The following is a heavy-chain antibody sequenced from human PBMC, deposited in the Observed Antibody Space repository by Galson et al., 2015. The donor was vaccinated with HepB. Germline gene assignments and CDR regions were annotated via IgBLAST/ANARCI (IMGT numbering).Heavy chain of an antibody. D-gene: IGHD3-10*01. CDR2: IYSGGTT. CDR1: GFDVSRNY. Sequence: SLRLSCAASGFDVSRNYMNWVRQAPGKGLEWVSVIYSGGTTYYADSVKGRFTISRHNSKNTLYLQMNSLRAEDTAVYYCARGVTIVRGVTNDYWGQGTLVTVSS. V-gene: IGHV3-53*04. CDR3: ARGVTIVRGVTNDY. J-gene: IGHJ4*02.